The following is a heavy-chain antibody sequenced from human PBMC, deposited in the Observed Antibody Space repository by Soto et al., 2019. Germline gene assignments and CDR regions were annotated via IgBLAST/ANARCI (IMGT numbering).Heavy chain of an antibody. CDR3: AREASSGWSGGDDAFDI. D-gene: IGHD6-19*01. Sequence: GGSLRLSCAASGFTDSSNYMSWVRQAPGKGLEWVSVIYSGGSTYYADSVKGRFTISRDNSKNTLYLQMNSLRAEDTAVYYCAREASSGWSGGDDAFDIWGQGTMVTV. J-gene: IGHJ3*02. CDR1: GFTDSSNY. V-gene: IGHV3-53*01. CDR2: IYSGGST.